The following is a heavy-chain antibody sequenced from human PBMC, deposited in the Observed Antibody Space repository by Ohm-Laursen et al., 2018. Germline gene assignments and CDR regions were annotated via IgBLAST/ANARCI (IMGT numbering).Heavy chain of an antibody. CDR1: GGSFSGYY. CDR2: INHSRST. V-gene: IGHV4-34*01. J-gene: IGHJ4*02. Sequence: PSETLSLTYAVYGGSFSGYYWNWIRQPPGKGLEWIGEINHSRSTKYNSSFKSRVTISVDTSKNQFSLKLSSVTAADTAVYYCARGFSGWWGRIDYWGQGILVTVSS. D-gene: IGHD6-19*01. CDR3: ARGFSGWWGRIDY.